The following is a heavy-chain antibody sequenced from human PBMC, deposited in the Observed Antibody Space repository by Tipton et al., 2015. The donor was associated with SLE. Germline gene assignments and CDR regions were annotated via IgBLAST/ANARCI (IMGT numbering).Heavy chain of an antibody. V-gene: IGHV3-21*01. D-gene: IGHD6-13*01. Sequence: SLRLSCAASGFTFRSYSINWVRQAPGKGLEWVSSISSSSSYIDYADSVKGRFTISRDNAKNSLYLQMNSLRAEDTAVYYCARASSSWTHMDVWGKGTTVTVSS. CDR2: ISSSSSYI. CDR3: ARASSSWTHMDV. CDR1: GFTFRSYS. J-gene: IGHJ6*03.